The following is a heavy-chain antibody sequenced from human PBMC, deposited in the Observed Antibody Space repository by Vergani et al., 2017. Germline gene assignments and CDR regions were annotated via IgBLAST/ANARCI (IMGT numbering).Heavy chain of an antibody. D-gene: IGHD6-13*01. Sequence: EVQLVESGGGLVQPGGSLRLSCAASGFTFSSDWMSWVRQAPGKGLEWVSVIYSGGSTYYADSVKGPFTISRHNSKNTLYLQMNSLRAEDTAVYYCASCDSSSCPPLIWGQGTMVTVSS. CDR1: GFTFSSDW. CDR2: IYSGGST. CDR3: ASCDSSSCPPLI. J-gene: IGHJ3*02. V-gene: IGHV3-53*04.